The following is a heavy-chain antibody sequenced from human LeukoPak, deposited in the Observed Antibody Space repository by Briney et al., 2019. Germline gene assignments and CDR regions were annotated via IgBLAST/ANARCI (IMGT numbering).Heavy chain of an antibody. V-gene: IGHV3-30-3*01. D-gene: IGHD2-21*02. CDR1: GFTFSSYA. CDR2: ISYDGSNK. Sequence: PGGSLRLSCAASGFTFSSYAMHWVRQAPGKGLEWVAVISYDGSNKYYADSVKGRFTISRDNSKSTTYLQMNSLRAEDTAVYYCAKDLAYCGGDCYSFPDYRGQGTLVTVSS. J-gene: IGHJ4*02. CDR3: AKDLAYCGGDCYSFPDY.